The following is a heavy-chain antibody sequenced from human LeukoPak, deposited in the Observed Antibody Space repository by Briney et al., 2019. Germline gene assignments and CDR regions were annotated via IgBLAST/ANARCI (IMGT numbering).Heavy chain of an antibody. CDR2: ISTSSIYI. CDR1: GFIFSSYS. J-gene: IGHJ6*03. CDR3: ARVGLEGYYYMDV. Sequence: GGSLRLSCAVSGFIFSSYSMNWVRQAPGKGLEWVSSISTSSIYIYYADSAKGRFTISRDNAKNSLYLQMNSLRAEDTAVYYCARVGLEGYYYMDVWGKGATVTVSS. V-gene: IGHV3-21*01. D-gene: IGHD1-1*01.